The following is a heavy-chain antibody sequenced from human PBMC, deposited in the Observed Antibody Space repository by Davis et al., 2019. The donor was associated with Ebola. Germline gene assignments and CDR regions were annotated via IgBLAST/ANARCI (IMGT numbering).Heavy chain of an antibody. CDR2: ISWNSGSI. CDR3: AKDSSTVTTAFDY. CDR1: GFTFSSYA. D-gene: IGHD4-17*01. J-gene: IGHJ4*02. Sequence: PGGSLRLSCAASGFTFSSYAMSWVRQAPGKGLEWVSGISWNSGSIGYADSVKGRFTISRDNAKNSLYLQMNSLRAEDTALYYCAKDSSTVTTAFDYWGQGTLVTVSS. V-gene: IGHV3-9*01.